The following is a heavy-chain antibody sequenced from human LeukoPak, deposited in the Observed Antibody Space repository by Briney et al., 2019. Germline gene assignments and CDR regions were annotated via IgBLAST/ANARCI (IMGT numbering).Heavy chain of an antibody. CDR2: IYYSGST. J-gene: IGHJ4*02. D-gene: IGHD3-22*01. CDR3: ARAQYYYDSSGYYYVTVYYFDY. Sequence: SETLSLTCTVSGGPISSYYWSWIRQPPGKGLEWIGYIYYSGSTNYNPSLKSRVTIPVDTSKNQFSLKLSSVTAADTAVYYCARAQYYYDSSGYYYVTVYYFDYWGQGTLVTVSS. V-gene: IGHV4-59*01. CDR1: GGPISSYY.